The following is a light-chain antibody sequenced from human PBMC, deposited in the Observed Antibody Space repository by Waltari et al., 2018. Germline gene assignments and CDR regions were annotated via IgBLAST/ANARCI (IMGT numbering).Light chain of an antibody. Sequence: EILMTQSPATLSVSPGESATLSCRASQSVNSNIAWYQQKPGQAPRLLISGASTRATGIPARFSGTGSGTEFTLTITSLQSEDFATYYCQEYNYWPPLTFGGGTKVEI. J-gene: IGKJ4*01. V-gene: IGKV3-15*01. CDR2: GAS. CDR3: QEYNYWPPLT. CDR1: QSVNSN.